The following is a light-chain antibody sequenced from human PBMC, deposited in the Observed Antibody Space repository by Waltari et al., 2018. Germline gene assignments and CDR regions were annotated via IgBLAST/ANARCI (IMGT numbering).Light chain of an antibody. J-gene: IGKJ1*01. CDR2: AAS. V-gene: IGKV1-8*01. CDR3: QQYHTNPAT. CDR1: QGISRY. Sequence: AIRITQSPSSLSASTGDRVTITCRASQGISRYLAWYQQKPGKAPKVLIYAASTLQTGVPSRFSGTGSGTDFTLTISCLQSEDFAVYYCQQYHTNPATFGQGTKVEIK.